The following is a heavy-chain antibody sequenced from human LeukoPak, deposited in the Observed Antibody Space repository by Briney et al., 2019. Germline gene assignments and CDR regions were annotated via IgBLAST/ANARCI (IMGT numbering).Heavy chain of an antibody. Sequence: PGGSLRLSCAASGFSFSSYNMNWVRQAPGKGLEWVSQITSSSTIYYADSVKGRFTISRDNSKNTLYLQMNSLRAEDTAVYYCARVMGRYCSSTSCYSVKDYWGQGTLVTVSS. CDR3: ARVMGRYCSSTSCYSVKDY. CDR2: ITSSSTI. J-gene: IGHJ4*02. CDR1: GFSFSSYN. D-gene: IGHD2-2*02. V-gene: IGHV3-48*01.